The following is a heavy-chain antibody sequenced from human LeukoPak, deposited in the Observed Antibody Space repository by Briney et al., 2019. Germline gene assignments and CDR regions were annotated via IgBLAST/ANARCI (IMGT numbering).Heavy chain of an antibody. CDR3: ARGTIMDIVVVPADDWKYNWFDP. J-gene: IGHJ5*02. CDR1: GYTFTSYG. V-gene: IGHV1-46*01. CDR2: INPSGGST. Sequence: RASVKVSCKASGYTFTSYGISWVRQAPGQGLEWMGIINPSGGSTSYAQKFQGRVTMTRDTSTSTVYMELSSLRSEDTAVYYCARGTIMDIVVVPADDWKYNWFDPWGQGTLVTVSS. D-gene: IGHD2-2*03.